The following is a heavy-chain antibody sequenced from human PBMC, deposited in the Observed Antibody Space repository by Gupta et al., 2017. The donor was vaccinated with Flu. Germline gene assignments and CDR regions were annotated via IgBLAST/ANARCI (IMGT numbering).Heavy chain of an antibody. V-gene: IGHV3-21*01. Sequence: EVQLVESGEGLVKPGGSLRLSCAASGFTFNIYSSNWVRQAPGKGLEWVSSISSSSSYTYYADSVKGRFTISRDNAKNSLYLQMNSLRAEDTAVYYCAREKGLGPTWYFDLWGRGTLGTVSS. CDR3: AREKGLGPTWYFDL. CDR2: ISSSSSYT. D-gene: IGHD3-9*01. CDR1: GFTFNIYS. J-gene: IGHJ2*01.